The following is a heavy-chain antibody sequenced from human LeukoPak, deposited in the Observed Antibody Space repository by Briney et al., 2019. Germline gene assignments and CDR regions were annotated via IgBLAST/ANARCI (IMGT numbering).Heavy chain of an antibody. CDR3: PKDPPSIAVAAGWFDY. CDR2: IRYDGSNK. D-gene: IGHD6-19*01. J-gene: IGHJ4*02. CDR1: GFTFSSYG. V-gene: IGHV3-30*02. Sequence: GGSLRLSCAASGFTFSSYGMHWVRQAPGKGLGWVAFIRYDGSNKYYADSVKGRFTISRDNSKNTLYLQMNSLRAEDTAVYYCPKDPPSIAVAAGWFDYWGQGTLVTVSS.